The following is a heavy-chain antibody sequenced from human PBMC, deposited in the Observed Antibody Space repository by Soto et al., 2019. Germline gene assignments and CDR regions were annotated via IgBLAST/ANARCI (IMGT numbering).Heavy chain of an antibody. Sequence: QVQLVESGGGVVQPGRSLRLSCAASGFTFSSYGMHWVRQAPGKGLEWVAGISYDGSNKYYADSVKSRFTISRDNSNNTLYLQMNSLRAEDTAVYYCAKDIVVVPALWGYYYDYGMDVWGQGTTVTVSS. CDR1: GFTFSSYG. CDR2: ISYDGSNK. J-gene: IGHJ6*02. V-gene: IGHV3-30*18. CDR3: AKDIVVVPALWGYYYDYGMDV. D-gene: IGHD2-2*01.